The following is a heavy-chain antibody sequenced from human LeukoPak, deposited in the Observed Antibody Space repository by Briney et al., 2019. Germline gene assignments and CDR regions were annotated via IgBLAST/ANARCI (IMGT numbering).Heavy chain of an antibody. J-gene: IGHJ4*02. D-gene: IGHD2-15*01. CDR2: TYYRSKWYN. V-gene: IGHV6-1*01. CDR1: EDSVSSNSAA. Sequence: SQTLSLTCAISEDSVSSNSAAWNWIRQSPSRGLEWLGRTYYRSKWYNDYAVSVKSRITINPDTSKNQFSLQLNSVTPEDTAVYYCARQSKTLGYCSGGSCPLDYWGQGTLVTVSS. CDR3: ARQSKTLGYCSGGSCPLDY.